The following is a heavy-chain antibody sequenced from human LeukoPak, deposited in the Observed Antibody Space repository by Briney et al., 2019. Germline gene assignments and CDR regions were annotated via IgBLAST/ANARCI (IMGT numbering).Heavy chain of an antibody. CDR2: IIPILGIA. Sequence: SVKVSCKASGGTFSSYAISWVRQAPGQGLEWMGRIIPILGIANYAQKFQGRVTITADKSTSTAYMELSSLRSEDTAVYYCARGDTGGNSPLDYWGQGTLVTVSS. CDR3: ARGDTGGNSPLDY. CDR1: GGTFSSYA. J-gene: IGHJ4*02. V-gene: IGHV1-69*04. D-gene: IGHD4-23*01.